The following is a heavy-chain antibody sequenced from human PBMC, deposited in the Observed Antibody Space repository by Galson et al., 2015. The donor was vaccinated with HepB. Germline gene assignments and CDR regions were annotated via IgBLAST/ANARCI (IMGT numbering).Heavy chain of an antibody. CDR1: GFTFSSYA. J-gene: IGHJ3*02. CDR3: AKDFGYYDILTGSHDAFDI. V-gene: IGHV3-23*01. CDR2: ISGSGGST. Sequence: SLRLSCAASGFTFSSYAMSWVRQAPGKGLEWVSAISGSGGSTYYADSMKGRFTISRDNSKNTLHLQMNSLRAEDTAVYYCAKDFGYYDILTGSHDAFDIWGQGTMVTVSS. D-gene: IGHD3-9*01.